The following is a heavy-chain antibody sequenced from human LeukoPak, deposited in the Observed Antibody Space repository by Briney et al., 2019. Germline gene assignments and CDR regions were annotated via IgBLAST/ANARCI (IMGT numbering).Heavy chain of an antibody. Sequence: ASAKVSCKASGYTFTGYYMQWVRQAPGQGLEWMRWINPNSGGTNYAQKFQGRVTMTRDTSISTAYMELSRLRSDDTAVYYCARPPRIAAGCGFYYYYYMDVWGKGTTVTVP. D-gene: IGHD6-13*01. CDR2: INPNSGGT. CDR3: ARPPRIAAGCGFYYYYYMDV. V-gene: IGHV1-2*02. J-gene: IGHJ6*03. CDR1: GYTFTGYY.